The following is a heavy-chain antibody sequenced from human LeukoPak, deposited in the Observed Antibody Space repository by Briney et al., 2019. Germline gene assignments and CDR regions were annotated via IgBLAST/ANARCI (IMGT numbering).Heavy chain of an antibody. J-gene: IGHJ4*02. CDR3: ARAYYYDVSVTPDY. CDR2: IWYDGSNE. D-gene: IGHD3-22*01. Sequence: GGSLRLSCVASGFTFTNYGMHWVRQTPGKGLEWVAIIWYDGSNEYYADSVKGRFTISRDTSKNTLYLQMNSLRAEDTAVYYCARAYYYDVSVTPDYWGQGTLVTVSS. V-gene: IGHV3-33*01. CDR1: GFTFTNYG.